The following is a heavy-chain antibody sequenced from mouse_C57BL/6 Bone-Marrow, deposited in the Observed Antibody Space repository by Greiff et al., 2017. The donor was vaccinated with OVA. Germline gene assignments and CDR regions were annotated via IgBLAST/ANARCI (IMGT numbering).Heavy chain of an antibody. CDR2: IRNKANNHAT. CDR3: TGGYYGSSSTWAMDY. D-gene: IGHD1-1*01. CDR1: GFTFSDAW. Sequence: EVQVVESGGGLVQPGGSMKLSCAASGFTFSDAWMDWVRQSPEKGLEWVAEIRNKANNHATYYAESVKGRFTISRDDSKSSAYLQMNSLRAEDTGIYYCTGGYYGSSSTWAMDYWGQGTSVTVSS. V-gene: IGHV6-6*01. J-gene: IGHJ4*01.